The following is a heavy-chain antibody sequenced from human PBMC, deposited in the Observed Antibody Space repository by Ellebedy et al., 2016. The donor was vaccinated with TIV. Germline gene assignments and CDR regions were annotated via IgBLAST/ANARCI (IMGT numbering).Heavy chain of an antibody. Sequence: GESLKISCTASGFTLTNYWMSWVRQAPGKGLEWVANINQGGSERHYVDSVKGRFTISRDNAKNSLYLEMNSLRAEDTAVYYCATDGSYGDYLSPAHAFEIWGQGTMVTASS. CDR3: ATDGSYGDYLSPAHAFEI. CDR2: INQGGSER. CDR1: GFTLTNYW. J-gene: IGHJ3*02. D-gene: IGHD4-17*01. V-gene: IGHV3-7*01.